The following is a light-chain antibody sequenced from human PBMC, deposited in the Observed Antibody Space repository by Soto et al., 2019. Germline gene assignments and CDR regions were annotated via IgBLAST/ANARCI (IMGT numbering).Light chain of an antibody. CDR1: QSVLYSANNKNC. CDR3: QQYYSTPRT. CDR2: WAS. J-gene: IGKJ1*01. Sequence: DIVMTQSPDSLAVSLGERATINCKSSQSVLYSANNKNCLAWYQQKPGQPPKLLLYWASTRESGVPDRFSGSGSGTDFTLSISSLQAEYVAVYYCQQYYSTPRTFGQGTKVEIK. V-gene: IGKV4-1*01.